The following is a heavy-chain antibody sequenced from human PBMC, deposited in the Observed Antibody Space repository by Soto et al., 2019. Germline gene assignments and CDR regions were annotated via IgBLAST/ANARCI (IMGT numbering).Heavy chain of an antibody. V-gene: IGHV4-34*01. CDR2: INHSGST. D-gene: IGHD5-12*01. J-gene: IGHJ4*02. CDR1: GGSFSGYY. CDR3: ARGWLQFYY. Sequence: SETLSLTCAVYGGSFSGYYWSWIRQPPGKGLEWIGEINHSGSTNYNPSLKSRVTISVDTSKNQFSLKLSSVTAADTAVYYCARGWLQFYYWGQGTLVTVSS.